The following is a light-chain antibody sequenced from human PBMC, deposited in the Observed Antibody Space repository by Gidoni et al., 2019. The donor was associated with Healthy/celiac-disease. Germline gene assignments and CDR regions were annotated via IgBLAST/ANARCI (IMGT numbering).Light chain of an antibody. V-gene: IGKV3-20*01. CDR2: GAS. CDR1: QSVSSSY. CDR3: QQYGSSSYT. Sequence: EIVLTQSPGTLSLSPGERATLSCRASQSVSSSYLAWYQQKPGQAPRLLIYGASSRATGIPDRFSGSGSGTDFTLTISRLEPVDFAVYYCQQYGSSSYTFGQGTKLEIK. J-gene: IGKJ2*01.